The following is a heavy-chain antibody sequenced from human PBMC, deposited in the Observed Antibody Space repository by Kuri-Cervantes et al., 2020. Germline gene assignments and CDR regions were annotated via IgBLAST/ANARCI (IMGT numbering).Heavy chain of an antibody. D-gene: IGHD5-18*01. J-gene: IGHJ6*02. CDR3: AKTAVHYYYYGMDV. CDR1: GGSISSYY. V-gene: IGHV4-59*08. Sequence: GSLRLSCTVSGGSISSYYWSWIRQPPGKGLEWIGYIYYSGSTNYNPSLKSRVTISVDTSKNQFSLKLSSVTAADTAVYYCAKTAVHYYYYGMDVWGQGTTVTVSS. CDR2: IYYSGST.